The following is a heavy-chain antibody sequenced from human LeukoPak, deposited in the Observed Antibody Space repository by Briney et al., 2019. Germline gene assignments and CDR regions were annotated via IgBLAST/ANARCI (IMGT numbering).Heavy chain of an antibody. Sequence: GGSLRLSCAASGFTFDDYAMHWVRQAPGKGLEWVSGISWNSGSIGYADSVKGRFTISRDNAKNSLYLQMNSLGAEDTALYYCAKDISVAVAGTAIFDYWGQGTLVTVSS. CDR3: AKDISVAVAGTAIFDY. D-gene: IGHD6-19*01. J-gene: IGHJ4*02. CDR1: GFTFDDYA. V-gene: IGHV3-9*01. CDR2: ISWNSGSI.